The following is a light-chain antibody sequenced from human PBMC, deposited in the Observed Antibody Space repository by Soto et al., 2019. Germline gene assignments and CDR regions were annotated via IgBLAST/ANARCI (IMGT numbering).Light chain of an antibody. CDR2: DAS. CDR1: QTISTW. CDR3: QQSYKMPS. Sequence: IQITQSPSTLSSSVGARVTITFRASQTISTWLAWYQQKPGKAPELLIYDASTLESGVPTRFSGSGSGTEFTLTISSLEPEDFGTYYCQQSYKMPSFGQGTRLEIK. J-gene: IGKJ5*01. V-gene: IGKV1-5*01.